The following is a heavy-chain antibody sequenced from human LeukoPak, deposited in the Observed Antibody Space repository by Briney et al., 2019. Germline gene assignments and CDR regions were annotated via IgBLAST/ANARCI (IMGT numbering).Heavy chain of an antibody. CDR2: INSDGSST. Sequence: PGGSLRLSCAASGFTFSSYWMHWVRQAPGEGLVWVSRINSDGSSTSYADSVKGRFTISRDNAKNTLYLQMNSLRAEDTAVYYCARAFQVGVTNIDYWGQGTLVTVSS. J-gene: IGHJ4*02. CDR3: ARAFQVGVTNIDY. V-gene: IGHV3-74*01. CDR1: GFTFSSYW. D-gene: IGHD1-26*01.